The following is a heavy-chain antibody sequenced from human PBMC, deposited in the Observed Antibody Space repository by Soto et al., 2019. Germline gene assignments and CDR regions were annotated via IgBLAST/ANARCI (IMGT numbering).Heavy chain of an antibody. CDR1: GFTFTSSA. J-gene: IGHJ6*02. Sequence: QMQLVQSGPEVKKPGTSVKVSCKASGFTFTSSAMPWVRQARGQRLEWIGWIVVGSGNTNYAQKFQERVTITRDMSTITAYMGLSSLRSDYTPVYYCAVPEKSITSTCWDYYDMDVWCQGTTVTVSS. V-gene: IGHV1-58*02. CDR3: AVPEKSITSTCWDYYDMDV. CDR2: IVVGSGNT. D-gene: IGHD1-20*01.